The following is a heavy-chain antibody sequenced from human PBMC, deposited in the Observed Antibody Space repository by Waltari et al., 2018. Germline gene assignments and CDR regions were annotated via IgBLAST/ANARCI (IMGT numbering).Heavy chain of an antibody. CDR1: GFTFGDYA. V-gene: IGHV3-9*01. CDR3: AKRSSSGWSPFDY. D-gene: IGHD6-19*01. CDR2: ISWNSENV. J-gene: IGHJ4*02. Sequence: EVQLVESGGGLVQPGRSLRLSCAASGFTFGDYAMHWVRQPPGKGLEWVSGISWNSENVGYADSVKGRFTISRDNARNSLYLQMNSLRAEDTAFYYCAKRSSSGWSPFDYWGQGTLVTVSS.